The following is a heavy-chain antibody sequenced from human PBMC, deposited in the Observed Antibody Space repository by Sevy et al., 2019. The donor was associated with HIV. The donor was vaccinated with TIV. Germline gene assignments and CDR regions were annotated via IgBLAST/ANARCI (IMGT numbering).Heavy chain of an antibody. CDR1: GFTFGNHA. CDR2: ISFDGRNE. D-gene: IGHD2-8*01. Sequence: GGSLRLSCAASGFTFGNHAIHWVRQAPGKGLEGVAIISFDGRNEHYEGSVKGRFTIARDNSKKTVYLQMTNLRSEDAAVYYCARDHCTDGVCFRSGYFDYWGQGTLVTVSS. CDR3: ARDHCTDGVCFRSGYFDY. J-gene: IGHJ4*01. V-gene: IGHV3-30*04.